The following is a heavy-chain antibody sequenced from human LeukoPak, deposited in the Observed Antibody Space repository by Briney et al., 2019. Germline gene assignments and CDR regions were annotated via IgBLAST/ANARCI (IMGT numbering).Heavy chain of an antibody. CDR1: GFTVSSNY. V-gene: IGHV3-53*05. CDR3: ARDTYSSSWWYYYYGMDV. Sequence: GGSLRLSCAASGFTVSSNYMSWVRQAPGKGLEWVSVIYSGGSTYYADSVKGRFTISRDNSKNTLYLQMNSLRAEDTAVYYCARDTYSSSWWYYYYGMDVWGQGTTVTVSS. CDR2: IYSGGST. J-gene: IGHJ6*02. D-gene: IGHD6-13*01.